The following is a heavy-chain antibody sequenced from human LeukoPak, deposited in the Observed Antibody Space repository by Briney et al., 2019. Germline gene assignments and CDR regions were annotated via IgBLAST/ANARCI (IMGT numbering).Heavy chain of an antibody. D-gene: IGHD1-26*01. CDR3: ARDRGGSYSAIDY. CDR2: ISSSSSTI. V-gene: IGHV3-48*04. J-gene: IGHJ4*02. CDR1: GFTFSSYS. Sequence: GGSLRLSCAASGFTFSSYSMNWVRQAPGKGLEWVSFISSSSSTIYYADSVKGRSTISRDNAKNSLYLQMNSLRAEDTAVYYCARDRGGSYSAIDYWGQGTLVTVSS.